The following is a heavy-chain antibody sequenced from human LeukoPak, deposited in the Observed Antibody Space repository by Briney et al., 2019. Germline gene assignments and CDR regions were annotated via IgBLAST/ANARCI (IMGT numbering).Heavy chain of an antibody. V-gene: IGHV3-13*01. CDR3: ARGGVSGWWKKNYYYGMDV. D-gene: IGHD6-19*01. J-gene: IGHJ6*02. CDR1: GFTFSSYD. CDR2: IGTAGDT. Sequence: GGSLRLSCAASGFTFSSYDMHWVRQATGKGLEWVLAIGTAGDTYYPGSVKGRFTISRENAKNSLYLQMNSLRAGDTAVYYCARGGVSGWWKKNYYYGMDVWGQGTTVTVSS.